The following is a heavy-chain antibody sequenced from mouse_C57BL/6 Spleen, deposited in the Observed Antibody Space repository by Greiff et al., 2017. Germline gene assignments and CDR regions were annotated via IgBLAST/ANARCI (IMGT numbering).Heavy chain of an antibody. D-gene: IGHD2-14*01. J-gene: IGHJ3*01. CDR2: INPGSGGT. V-gene: IGHV1-54*01. CDR1: GYAFTNYL. Sequence: QVQLQQSGAELVRPGTSVTVSCTASGYAFTNYLIEWVKQRPGQGLEWIGVINPGSGGTNYNEKFKGRATLTADKSASTTYMQLSSLTSEDSAVYFGARRQYDVFAYWGQGTLVTVSA. CDR3: ARRQYDVFAY.